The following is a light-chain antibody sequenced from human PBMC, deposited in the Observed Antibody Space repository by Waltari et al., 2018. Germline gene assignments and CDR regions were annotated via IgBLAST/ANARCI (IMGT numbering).Light chain of an antibody. Sequence: SALNQPAAVSGSPGQSNTITCTGTSRDGGGDNLVSGYQQHPGKAPKLMIYEGSKRPSGVSNRFSGSKSGNTASLTISGLQAEDEADYYCCSYAGSRTDWVFGGGTKLTVL. CDR2: EGS. CDR3: CSYAGSRTDWV. V-gene: IGLV2-23*01. CDR1: SRDGGGDNL. J-gene: IGLJ3*02.